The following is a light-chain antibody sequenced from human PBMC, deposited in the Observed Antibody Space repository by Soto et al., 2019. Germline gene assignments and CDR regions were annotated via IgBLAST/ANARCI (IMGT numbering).Light chain of an antibody. CDR1: SSDVGGYDF. V-gene: IGLV2-8*01. Sequence: QSALTQPPSASGSPGQSVTISCTGTSSDVGGYDFVSWYQQHPGKAPKLMIPEVSKRPSGVPDRFSGSKSGNTASLTVSGLQAEDEADYYCSSYAGSNNYVFGTGTKVTVL. J-gene: IGLJ1*01. CDR3: SSYAGSNNYV. CDR2: EVS.